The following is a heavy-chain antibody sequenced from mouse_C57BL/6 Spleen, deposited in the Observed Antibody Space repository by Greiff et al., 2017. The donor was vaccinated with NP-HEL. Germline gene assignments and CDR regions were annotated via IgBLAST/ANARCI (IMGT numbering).Heavy chain of an antibody. CDR1: GYTFTSYW. Sequence: VKLQQPGTELVKPGASVKLSCKASGYTFTSYWMHWVKQRPGQGLEWIGNINPSNGGTNYNEKFKSKATLTVDKSSSTAYMQLSSLTSEDSAVYYCARRGHSSGYSDAMDYWGQGTSVTVSS. CDR2: INPSNGGT. V-gene: IGHV1-53*01. J-gene: IGHJ4*01. CDR3: ARRGHSSGYSDAMDY. D-gene: IGHD3-2*02.